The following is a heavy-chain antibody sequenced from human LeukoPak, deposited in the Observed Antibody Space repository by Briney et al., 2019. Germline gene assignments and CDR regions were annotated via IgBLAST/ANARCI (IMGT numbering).Heavy chain of an antibody. Sequence: GGSLRLSCAASGFTFSSYSMNWVRQAPGKGLEWVSSISSSSSYIYYADSVKGRFTISRDNAKNSLYLQMNSLRTEDMALYYCAKGGGGRLIYYYYMDVWGKGTTVTVSS. CDR2: ISSSSSYI. CDR1: GFTFSSYS. J-gene: IGHJ6*03. CDR3: AKGGGGRLIYYYYMDV. V-gene: IGHV3-21*04. D-gene: IGHD3-16*01.